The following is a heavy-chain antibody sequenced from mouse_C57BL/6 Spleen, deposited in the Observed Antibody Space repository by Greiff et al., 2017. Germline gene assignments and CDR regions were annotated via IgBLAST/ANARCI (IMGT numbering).Heavy chain of an antibody. J-gene: IGHJ4*01. V-gene: IGHV5-4*01. CDR3: ARPGAYYSNYEAMDY. CDR1: GFTFSSYA. D-gene: IGHD2-5*01. CDR2: ISDGGSYT. Sequence: EVQLVESGGGLVKPGGSLKLSCAASGFTFSSYAMSWVRQTPEKRLEWVATISDGGSYTYYPDNVKGRFTISRDNAKNNLYLQMSHLKSEDTAMXYCARPGAYYSNYEAMDYWGQGTSVTVSS.